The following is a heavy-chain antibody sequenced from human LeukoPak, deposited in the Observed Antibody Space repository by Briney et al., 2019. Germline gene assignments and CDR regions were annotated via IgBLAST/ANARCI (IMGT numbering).Heavy chain of an antibody. CDR1: GGSISSYY. J-gene: IGHJ5*02. V-gene: IGHV4-59*08. Sequence: SETLSLTCTVSGGSISSYYWSWIRQPPGKGLEWIGYIYYSGSTNYNPSLKSRVTISVDTSKNQFSLNLSSVTAADTAVYYCARRLGVNPPSSNWFDPWGQGTLSPSLQ. D-gene: IGHD3-16*01. CDR2: IYYSGST. CDR3: ARRLGVNPPSSNWFDP.